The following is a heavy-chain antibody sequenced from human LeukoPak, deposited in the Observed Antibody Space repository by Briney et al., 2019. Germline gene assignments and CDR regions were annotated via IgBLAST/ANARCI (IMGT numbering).Heavy chain of an antibody. CDR3: ARDLDSEEAFDI. D-gene: IGHD3-3*01. CDR1: LGSISSGPYY. CDR2: ISTSGST. V-gene: IGHV4-61*02. Sequence: PSQTLSLTCSVSLGSISSGPYYWSWIRQPAGKGLEWIGRISTSGSTDYNPSLKSRVTISVDTSKNQFSLKVTSVTAADTAIYYRARDLDSEEAFDIWGQGTMVAVSS. J-gene: IGHJ3*02.